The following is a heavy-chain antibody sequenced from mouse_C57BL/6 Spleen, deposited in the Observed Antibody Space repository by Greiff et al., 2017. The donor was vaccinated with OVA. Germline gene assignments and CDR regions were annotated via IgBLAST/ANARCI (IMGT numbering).Heavy chain of an antibody. CDR3: ARFTTVVATRYFDV. CDR2: IYPGDGDT. CDR1: GYAFSSYW. Sequence: VKLQESGAELVKPGASVKISCKASGYAFSSYWMNWVKQRPGKGLEWIGQIYPGDGDTNYNGKFKGKATLTADKSSSTAYMQLSSLTSEDSAVYFCARFTTVVATRYFDVWGTGTTVTVSS. V-gene: IGHV1-80*01. J-gene: IGHJ1*03. D-gene: IGHD1-1*01.